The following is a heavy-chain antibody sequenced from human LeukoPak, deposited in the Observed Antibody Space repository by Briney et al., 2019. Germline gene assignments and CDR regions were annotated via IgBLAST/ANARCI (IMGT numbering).Heavy chain of an antibody. J-gene: IGHJ4*02. CDR1: GGSISSYY. CDR2: IYYSGST. CDR3: ARGLWTGFDY. Sequence: SETLSLTCTVSGGSISSYYWSWIRQPPGKGLEWIGYIYYSGSTNYNPSLKSRVTISVDTSKNQFSLKLSSVTAAETAVYYCARGLWTGFDYWGQGTLVTVSS. D-gene: IGHD2/OR15-2a*01. V-gene: IGHV4-59*01.